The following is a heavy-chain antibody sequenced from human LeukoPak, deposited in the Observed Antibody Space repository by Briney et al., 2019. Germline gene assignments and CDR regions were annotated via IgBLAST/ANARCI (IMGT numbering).Heavy chain of an antibody. Sequence: GGSLRLSCAASGFTFTSYGMSWVRQAPGKGLEWVSGISGSGGSTYYADSVKGRFTISRDNSKNTLYLQMNSLRAEDTAVYYCAKDQSYGWYNPVYFQHWGQGTLVTVSS. CDR3: AKDQSYGWYNPVYFQH. V-gene: IGHV3-23*01. CDR1: GFTFTSYG. J-gene: IGHJ1*01. D-gene: IGHD6-19*01. CDR2: ISGSGGST.